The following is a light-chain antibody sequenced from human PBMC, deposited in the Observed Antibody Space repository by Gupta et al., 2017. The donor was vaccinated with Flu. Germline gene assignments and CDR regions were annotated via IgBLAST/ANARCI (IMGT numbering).Light chain of an antibody. CDR2: DAS. V-gene: IGKV1-33*01. J-gene: IGKJ5*01. CDR1: QDISNY. CDR3: QQDDNPPHT. Sequence: PSSLSASVGDRVTITCQASQDISNYLNWYQQKPGKAPKLLIYDASNLETGVPSRFSGSGSGTDFTFTISSLHPEDIATYYCQQDDNPPHTFGQGTRLEIK.